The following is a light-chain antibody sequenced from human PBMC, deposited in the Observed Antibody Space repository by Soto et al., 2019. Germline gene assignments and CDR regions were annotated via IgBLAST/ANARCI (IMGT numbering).Light chain of an antibody. CDR1: SSDVGGYNY. Sequence: QSVLTQPASVSGSPGQSITISCTGTSSDVGGYNYVSWYQQHPGKAPKLMIYDVSNRPSGVSNRFSGSKSGNMASLTISGLQAEDEADYYCSSYTSSSTLGYVFGTGTKLTVL. CDR2: DVS. CDR3: SSYTSSSTLGYV. V-gene: IGLV2-14*01. J-gene: IGLJ1*01.